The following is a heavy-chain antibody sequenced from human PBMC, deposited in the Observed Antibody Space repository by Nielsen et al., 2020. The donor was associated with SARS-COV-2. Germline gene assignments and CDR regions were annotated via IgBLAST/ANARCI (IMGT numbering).Heavy chain of an antibody. CDR1: GFTFSRYH. Sequence: GGSLRLSCAASGFTFSRYHMHWVRQAPGKGLEWVSRVTSDGKSTTYADSVKGRFTVSRDNAQNTLYLQMNSLRADDTAVYYCVRVRDDGYYYDTGPFVYWGQGTLVTVSS. CDR2: VTSDGKST. CDR3: VRVRDDGYYYDTGPFVY. V-gene: IGHV3-74*01. D-gene: IGHD3-22*01. J-gene: IGHJ4*02.